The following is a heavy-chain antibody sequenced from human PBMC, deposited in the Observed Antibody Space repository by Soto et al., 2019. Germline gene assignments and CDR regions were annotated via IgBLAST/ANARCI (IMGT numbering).Heavy chain of an antibody. J-gene: IGHJ5*02. CDR3: ARLHCDSPNCVPLDP. Sequence: QLQLQESGPGLVKPSETLSLTCTVSGGSISDDTYYWGWIRQPPGKGLEWIGSIYYSGTSSYNPSLKNRVTMSVATSKKQLSLRLSSVTAADTAVYYCARLHCDSPNCVPLDPWGQGTLVSVSS. CDR1: GGSISDDTYY. D-gene: IGHD2-2*01. CDR2: IYYSGTS. V-gene: IGHV4-39*01.